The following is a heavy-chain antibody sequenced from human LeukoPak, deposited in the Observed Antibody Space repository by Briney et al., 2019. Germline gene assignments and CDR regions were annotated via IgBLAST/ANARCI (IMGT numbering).Heavy chain of an antibody. CDR3: ANDSDVYGIESPDALHI. V-gene: IGHV3-23*01. Sequence: GGALRPHFPAPGFTFSSYAMSWVRQAPGQGLEWVSAISGSGGSTYYADSVKGRFTISRDKSKNTLYLQMNNLRAEDTAVYYCANDSDVYGIESPDALHIWGQGTLVTVSS. CDR2: ISGSGGST. D-gene: IGHD2-8*01. J-gene: IGHJ3*02. CDR1: GFTFSSYA.